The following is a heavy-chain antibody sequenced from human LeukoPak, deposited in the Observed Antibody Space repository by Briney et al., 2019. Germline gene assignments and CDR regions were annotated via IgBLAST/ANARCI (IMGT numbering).Heavy chain of an antibody. Sequence: ASVKVSCKASGYTFSNYDINWVRQATGQGLEWVGWVNPSSGNTGYAQRFQGRVTLTRDTSISTSYMELSSLKSEDTAVYYCARGLTGDYWGQGSLVTVSP. J-gene: IGHJ4*02. CDR1: GYTFSNYD. CDR3: ARGLTGDY. CDR2: VNPSSGNT. V-gene: IGHV1-8*03. D-gene: IGHD1-1*01.